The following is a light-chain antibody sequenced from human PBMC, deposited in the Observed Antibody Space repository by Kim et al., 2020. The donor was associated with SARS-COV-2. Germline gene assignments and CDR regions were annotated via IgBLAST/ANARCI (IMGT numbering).Light chain of an antibody. Sequence: GQRVTSSGTGSSSNSGAGYDVHWYQQLPGTAPKLLIYGNSNRPSGVPDRFSGSKSGTSASLAITGLQAEDEADYYCQSYDSSLSVVFGGGTQLTVL. CDR1: SSNSGAGYD. V-gene: IGLV1-40*01. CDR3: QSYDSSLSVV. CDR2: GNS. J-gene: IGLJ2*01.